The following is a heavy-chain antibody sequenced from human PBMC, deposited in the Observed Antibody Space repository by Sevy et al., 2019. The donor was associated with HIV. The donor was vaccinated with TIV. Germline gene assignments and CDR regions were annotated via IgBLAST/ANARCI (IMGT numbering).Heavy chain of an antibody. CDR3: ATGVVRGVITY. CDR2: ISWNSGSI. D-gene: IGHD3-10*01. CDR1: GFTFDDYA. V-gene: IGHV3-9*01. J-gene: IGHJ4*02. Sequence: GGSLRLSCAASGFTFDDYAMHWVRQPPGKGLEWVSGISWNSGSIGYADSVKGRFTISRDNAKNSLYLQMNSLRAEDTALYYCATGVVRGVITYWGQGTLVTVSS.